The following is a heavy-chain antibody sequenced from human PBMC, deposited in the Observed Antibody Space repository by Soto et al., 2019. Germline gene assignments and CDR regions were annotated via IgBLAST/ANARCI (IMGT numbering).Heavy chain of an antibody. CDR1: GFTFNNYG. Sequence: GGSLSLSCAASGFTFNNYGIHWVRQTPGQGLEWVAVISSDGSKKYYADSVKGRFTISRNNSKNTLYLQMSSLRAEDTAGYYWAKGDYYDSSGPFDYWGQGTVVTVSA. CDR3: AKGDYYDSSGPFDY. J-gene: IGHJ4*02. D-gene: IGHD3-22*01. CDR2: ISSDGSKK. V-gene: IGHV3-30*18.